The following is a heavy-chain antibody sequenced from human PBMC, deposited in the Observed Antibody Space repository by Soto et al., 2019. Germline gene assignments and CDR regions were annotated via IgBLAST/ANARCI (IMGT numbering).Heavy chain of an antibody. Sequence: GGSLRLSCAASGLTFDDYAMHWVRQAPGKGLEWVSGISWNSDNIGYADSVKGRFTTSRDNAKNSLYLQMNSLRAEDTAYYYCAKGFCPTPGPDAFDIWGQGTMVTVSS. J-gene: IGHJ3*02. CDR2: ISWNSDNI. CDR1: GLTFDDYA. CDR3: AKGFCPTPGPDAFDI. V-gene: IGHV3-9*01.